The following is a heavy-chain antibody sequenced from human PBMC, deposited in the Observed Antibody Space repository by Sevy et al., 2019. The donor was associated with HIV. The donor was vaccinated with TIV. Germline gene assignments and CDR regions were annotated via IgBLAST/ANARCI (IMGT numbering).Heavy chain of an antibody. V-gene: IGHV3-30*02. Sequence: GGSLRLSCAASAFSFSTNGMHWVRQAPGKGLEWVAFIRYDGSNKFYTDSVKGRFTISRDNSKNTLYLQMNSLTTEDTAMYYCAKDQGYNWNTEGFFDYWGQGTLVTVSS. D-gene: IGHD1-20*01. J-gene: IGHJ4*02. CDR3: AKDQGYNWNTEGFFDY. CDR2: IRYDGSNK. CDR1: AFSFSTNG.